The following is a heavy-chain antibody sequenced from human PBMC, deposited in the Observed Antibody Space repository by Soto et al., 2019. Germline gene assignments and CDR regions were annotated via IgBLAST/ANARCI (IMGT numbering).Heavy chain of an antibody. CDR2: ISFDGSNK. Sequence: QVQLVASGGGVVQPGRSLRLSCAASGFTFSSFGIHWVRQAPGKGLEWVAFISFDGSNKYYADSVKGRFTISRDNSKNTLFLQMNSLRAEDTAVYYCARDPNYFYDYWGQGTLVTVSS. D-gene: IGHD3-22*01. CDR3: ARDPNYFYDY. V-gene: IGHV3-30-3*01. J-gene: IGHJ4*02. CDR1: GFTFSSFG.